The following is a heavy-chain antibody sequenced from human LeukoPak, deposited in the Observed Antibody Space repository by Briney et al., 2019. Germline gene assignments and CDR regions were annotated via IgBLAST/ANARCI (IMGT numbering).Heavy chain of an antibody. D-gene: IGHD3-3*01. V-gene: IGHV4-30-4*01. CDR2: IYYIGTA. CDR1: GDSISIGDYR. CDR3: ARDLVTRLNQYYDFWRFDP. J-gene: IGHJ5*02. Sequence: SETLSLTCSVSGDSISIGDYRWSWIRQSPGKGLEWIGYIYYIGTAYYNPSLGSRVALSADTSKNQFSLKLSSVTAADTAVYYCARDLVTRLNQYYDFWRFDPWGQGTLVTVSS.